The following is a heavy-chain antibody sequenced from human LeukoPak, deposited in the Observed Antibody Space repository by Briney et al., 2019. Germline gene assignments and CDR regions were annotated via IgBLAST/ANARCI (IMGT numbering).Heavy chain of an antibody. J-gene: IGHJ4*02. CDR2: INSDESST. D-gene: IGHD6-6*01. CDR3: ASGDGEIAAPPGY. V-gene: IGHV3-74*01. CDR1: GFTFSDYW. Sequence: PGGSLRLSCVASGFTFSDYWMHWVRQAPGKGLVWVSRINSDESSTSYADSVKGRFTISRDNAKNTLYLQMNSLRAEDTAVYYCASGDGEIAAPPGYWGQGTLVTVSS.